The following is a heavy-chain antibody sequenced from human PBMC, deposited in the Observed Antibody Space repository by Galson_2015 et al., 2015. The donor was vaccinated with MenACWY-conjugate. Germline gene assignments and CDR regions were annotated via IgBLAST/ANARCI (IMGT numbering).Heavy chain of an antibody. CDR3: ARVLVVAATMGWFDP. Sequence: SLRLSCAASGFTVSSNCMSWVRQAPGKGLEWVSVIYSGGSTYYADSVKGRFTISRDNSKNTLYLQMNSLRAEDTAVYYCARVLVVAATMGWFDPWGQGTLVTVSS. CDR2: IYSGGST. J-gene: IGHJ5*02. D-gene: IGHD2-15*01. CDR1: GFTVSSNC. V-gene: IGHV3-66*02.